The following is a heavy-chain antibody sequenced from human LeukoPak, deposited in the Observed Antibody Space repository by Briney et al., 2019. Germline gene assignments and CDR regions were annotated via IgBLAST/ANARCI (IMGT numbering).Heavy chain of an antibody. J-gene: IGHJ4*02. V-gene: IGHV3-9*01. CDR1: GFTFDDYA. Sequence: PGGSLRLSCAASGFTFDDYAMHWVRQAPGKGLEWVSSISWNSGSIGYADSVKGRFTISRDNAKNSLYLQMNSLRAEDTALYYCAKDSRGYSTGDFDYWGQGTLVTVSS. D-gene: IGHD5-18*01. CDR2: ISWNSGSI. CDR3: AKDSRGYSTGDFDY.